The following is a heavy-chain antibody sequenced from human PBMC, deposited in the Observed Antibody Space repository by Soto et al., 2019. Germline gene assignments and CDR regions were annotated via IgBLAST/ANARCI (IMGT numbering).Heavy chain of an antibody. J-gene: IGHJ3*02. D-gene: IGHD4-17*01. Sequence: GGSLRLSCAASGFTFSNAWMSWVRQAPGKGLEWVGRIKSKTDGGTTDYAAPVKGRFTISRDDSKNTLYLQMNSLKTEDTAVYYCTTDYTGTLEDAFDIWGQGTMVTVSS. CDR1: GFTFSNAW. CDR2: IKSKTDGGTT. CDR3: TTDYTGTLEDAFDI. V-gene: IGHV3-15*01.